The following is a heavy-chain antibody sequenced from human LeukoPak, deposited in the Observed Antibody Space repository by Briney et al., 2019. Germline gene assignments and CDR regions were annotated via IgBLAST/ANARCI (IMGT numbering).Heavy chain of an antibody. Sequence: PGGSLTLSCAASGFTFSRYAMSWVRQPPGKGLEWVSAISGSGGRTYHAAPVKGRFTISRDNSKNTLYLQMNSLRAEDTAVYYCAKDPHRRVRGGSLDYWGQGTLVTVSS. CDR3: AKDPHRRVRGGSLDY. V-gene: IGHV3-23*01. CDR2: ISGSGGRT. D-gene: IGHD3-10*01. CDR1: GFTFSRYA. J-gene: IGHJ4*02.